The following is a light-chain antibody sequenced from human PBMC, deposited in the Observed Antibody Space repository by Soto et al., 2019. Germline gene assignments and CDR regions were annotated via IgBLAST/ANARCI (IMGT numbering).Light chain of an antibody. Sequence: QPVLTQSPSASASLGAWVKLTCTLSSGHSSYAIAWHQQQPEKGPRYLMKLDSDGSHTKGDAIPDRFSGSSSGAERYLTISGLQSEDEADYYCQTWGTGIHVVFGGGTKLTVL. V-gene: IGLV4-69*01. CDR2: LDSDGSH. CDR3: QTWGTGIHVV. CDR1: SGHSSYA. J-gene: IGLJ2*01.